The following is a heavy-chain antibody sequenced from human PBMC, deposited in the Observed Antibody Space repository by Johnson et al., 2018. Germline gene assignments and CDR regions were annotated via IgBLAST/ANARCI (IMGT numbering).Heavy chain of an antibody. Sequence: QVQLGQSGGGLVEPGGSLRLSCAASGFTFSDYYMSWIRQAPGKGLEWVSYISSSGISIYYADSAKGRFTISRDNAKKSLYLQMNSLRVEDTAVYYCARVTYYDSSGEVIVDAFDIWGQGTMVTVSS. CDR2: ISSSGISI. V-gene: IGHV3-11*04. CDR1: GFTFSDYY. J-gene: IGHJ3*02. D-gene: IGHD3-22*01. CDR3: ARVTYYDSSGEVIVDAFDI.